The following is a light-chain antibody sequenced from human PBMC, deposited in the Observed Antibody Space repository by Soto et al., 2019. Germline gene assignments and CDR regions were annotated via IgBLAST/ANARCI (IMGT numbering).Light chain of an antibody. J-gene: IGLJ3*02. Sequence: QTVVTQEPSLSVSPGGTVTLTCGLSSGSVSSGYYPSWYQQTPGQAPRTVIYSTNTRSSGVPDRFSGSILGNKAALTITGAQADDESDYFCVLYLGSGIWVFGGGTKLTVL. CDR1: SGSVSSGYY. CDR3: VLYLGSGIWV. V-gene: IGLV8-61*01. CDR2: STN.